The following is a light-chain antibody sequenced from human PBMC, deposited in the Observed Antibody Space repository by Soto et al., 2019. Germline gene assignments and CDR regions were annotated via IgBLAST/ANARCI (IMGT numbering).Light chain of an antibody. Sequence: ALSQPASVSGSRGQSITISCTGTSSDVGNYNLVSWYQQYPGKAPKLMIFEDTKRPSGVSHRFSGSKSGNTASLTIAGLQPEDAADYYCCSYAGSSTMTFGGGTQLTVL. CDR1: SSDVGNYNL. V-gene: IGLV2-23*01. CDR2: EDT. CDR3: CSYAGSSTMT. J-gene: IGLJ7*01.